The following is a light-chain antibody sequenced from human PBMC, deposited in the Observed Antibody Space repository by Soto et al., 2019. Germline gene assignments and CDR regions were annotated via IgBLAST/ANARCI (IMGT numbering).Light chain of an antibody. CDR2: AAS. Sequence: AIRMTQSPSSFSASTGDRVTITCRASQGISSYLAWYQQKPGKAPKLLIYAASTLQSGVPSRFSGSGSGTDFTLTISCLQSEDFATYYCQQYYSPWTFGQGTKVEIK. J-gene: IGKJ1*01. V-gene: IGKV1-8*01. CDR1: QGISSY. CDR3: QQYYSPWT.